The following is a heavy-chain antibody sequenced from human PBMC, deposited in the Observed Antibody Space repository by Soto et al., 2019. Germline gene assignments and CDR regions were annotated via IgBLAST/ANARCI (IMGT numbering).Heavy chain of an antibody. J-gene: IGHJ4*02. CDR2: IIPILGIA. D-gene: IGHD1-1*01. CDR1: GGTFSSYT. CDR3: ARDRGDGYNLS. Sequence: QVQLVQSGAEVKKPGSSVKVSCKASGGTFSSYTISWVRQAPGQGLEWMGRIIPILGIANYAQKFQGRVTITADKSTSTAYMELSSLRSEDTAMYYCARDRGDGYNLSWSQGTLDTVSS. V-gene: IGHV1-69*08.